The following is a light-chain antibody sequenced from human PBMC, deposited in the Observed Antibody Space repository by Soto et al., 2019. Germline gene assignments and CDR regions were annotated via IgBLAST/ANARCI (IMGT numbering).Light chain of an antibody. V-gene: IGKV1-5*03. J-gene: IGKJ4*01. CDR1: QSISSW. CDR2: KAS. Sequence: DIQMTQSPSTLSASVGDRVTITCRASQSISSWLAWYQQKPGKAPNLLIYKASSLESGVPSRFIYRESGTEFTLIISSLQPDDFETYYCQQYNSYPHSFGGGTKGEIK. CDR3: QQYNSYPHS.